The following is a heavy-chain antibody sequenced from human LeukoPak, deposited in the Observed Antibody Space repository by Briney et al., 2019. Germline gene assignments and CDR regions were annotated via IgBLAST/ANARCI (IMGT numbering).Heavy chain of an antibody. J-gene: IGHJ4*02. D-gene: IGHD5-24*01. CDR3: ARDRYGDGFAHFDY. CDR2: ISGYSGYT. Sequence: ASVKVSCKASGYNFLRFGISWVRQAPGQGLEWMGWISGYSGYTNYAQKFQDRVSMTTDTSTNTAYMEVRSLRSDDTAVYYCARDRYGDGFAHFDYWGQGALVTVSS. V-gene: IGHV1-18*01. CDR1: GYNFLRFG.